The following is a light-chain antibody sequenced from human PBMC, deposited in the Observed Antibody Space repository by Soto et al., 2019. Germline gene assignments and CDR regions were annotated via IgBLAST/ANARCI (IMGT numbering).Light chain of an antibody. CDR1: QSVSSN. CDR2: GAS. J-gene: IGKJ1*01. Sequence: EIVMTQSPASLSVPPGERATLSCRASQSVSSNFAWYLQKPGQAPRLLIYGASTRATAVPARFTASGSGTEFTLTISSLEPEDFAVYYCQQYGTSPRTFGQGTKVDIK. V-gene: IGKV3-15*01. CDR3: QQYGTSPRT.